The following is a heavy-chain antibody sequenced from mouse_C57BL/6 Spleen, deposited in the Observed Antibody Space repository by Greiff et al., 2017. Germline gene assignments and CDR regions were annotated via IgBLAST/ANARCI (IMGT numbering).Heavy chain of an antibody. J-gene: IGHJ2*01. CDR2: IYPGDGDT. V-gene: IGHV1-82*01. Sequence: QVQLKQSGPELVKPGASVKISCKASGYAFSSSWMNWVKQRPGKGLEWIGRIYPGDGDTNYNGKFKGKDTLTADKSSSTAYMQLSSLTSEDSAVYFCAREGGYPYFDYWGQGTTLTVSS. CDR1: GYAFSSSW. CDR3: AREGGYPYFDY.